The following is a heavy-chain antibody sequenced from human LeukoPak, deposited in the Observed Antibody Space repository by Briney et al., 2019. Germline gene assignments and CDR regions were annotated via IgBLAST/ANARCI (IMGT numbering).Heavy chain of an antibody. CDR2: IYHSGST. V-gene: IGHV4-59*12. D-gene: IGHD3-16*01. J-gene: IGHJ3*02. CDR1: GVSISSYS. Sequence: SETLSLTCTVSGVSISSYSWSWIRQPPGKGLEWIGYIYHSGSTYYNPSLKSRVTISVDRSKNQFSLKLSSVTAADTAVYYCARGETPARGGGAFDIWGQGTMVTVSS. CDR3: ARGETPARGGGAFDI.